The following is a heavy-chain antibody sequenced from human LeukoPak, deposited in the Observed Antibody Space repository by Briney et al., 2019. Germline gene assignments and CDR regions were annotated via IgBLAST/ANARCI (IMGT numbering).Heavy chain of an antibody. J-gene: IGHJ6*03. Sequence: PETLSLTCAVYGGSFSGYYWSWIRQPPGKGLEWIGEINHSGSTNYNPSLKSRVTISVDTSKNQFSLKLSSVTAADTAVYYCARGQLTCSGGSCCSNHYYYYYYMDVWGKGTTVTVSS. D-gene: IGHD2-15*01. CDR3: ARGQLTCSGGSCCSNHYYYYYYMDV. CDR2: INHSGST. CDR1: GGSFSGYY. V-gene: IGHV4-34*01.